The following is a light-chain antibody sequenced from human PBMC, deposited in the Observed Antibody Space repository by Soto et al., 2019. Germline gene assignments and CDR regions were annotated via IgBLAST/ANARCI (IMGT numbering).Light chain of an antibody. Sequence: EIVLTQSPGTLSLSPGERATLSCRASQSVSSSYLAWYQQQPGQAPRLLIYGASSRATGTPDRFSGSGSGTDFTLTISRLEPEDVAEYYCQQYGSSPRTFGQGTKVEIK. CDR3: QQYGSSPRT. CDR1: QSVSSSY. CDR2: GAS. J-gene: IGKJ1*01. V-gene: IGKV3-20*01.